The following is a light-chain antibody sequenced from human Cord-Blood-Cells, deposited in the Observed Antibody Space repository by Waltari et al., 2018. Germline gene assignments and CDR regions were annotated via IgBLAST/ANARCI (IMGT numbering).Light chain of an antibody. V-gene: IGLV3-9*01. CDR3: QVWDSSTVV. CDR2: RDS. J-gene: IGLJ2*01. Sequence: SYELTQPLSVSVALGQKARITCGGTTIGSKNVHWYQQKPGQAPVLVIYRDSNRPSGIPERFSGSNSGNTATLTISRAQAGDEADYYCQVWDSSTVVFGGGTKLTVL. CDR1: TIGSKN.